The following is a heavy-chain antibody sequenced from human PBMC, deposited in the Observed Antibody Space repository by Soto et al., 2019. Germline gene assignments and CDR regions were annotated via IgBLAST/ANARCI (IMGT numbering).Heavy chain of an antibody. V-gene: IGHV4-59*01. CDR3: AREAPRPCAFDI. Sequence: QVQLQESGPGLVKPSETLSLTCTVSGGSISSYYWSWIRQPPGKGLEWIGYIYFSGSTNYNPSLKRRVTIAVDTSKNQFSLKLSSVTAADTAVYFCAREAPRPCAFDIWGQGKMVTVSS. J-gene: IGHJ3*02. CDR1: GGSISSYY. CDR2: IYFSGST.